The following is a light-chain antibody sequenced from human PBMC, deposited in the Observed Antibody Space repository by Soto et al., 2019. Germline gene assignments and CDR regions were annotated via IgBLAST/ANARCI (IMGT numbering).Light chain of an antibody. Sequence: DIQMTQSPSTLSASVRDRVTITCRASQSISTWLAWYQQKPGKAPKLLIYDASSLESGVPSRFSGSGSGTEFTLTISSLQPDDFATYYCQQYYSSPLTFGGGTKVEIK. CDR3: QQYYSSPLT. V-gene: IGKV1-5*01. CDR1: QSISTW. CDR2: DAS. J-gene: IGKJ4*01.